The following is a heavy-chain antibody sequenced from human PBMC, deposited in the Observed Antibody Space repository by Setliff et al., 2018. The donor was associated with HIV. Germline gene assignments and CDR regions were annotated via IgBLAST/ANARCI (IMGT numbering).Heavy chain of an antibody. CDR3: ARDPNTGWYYLDF. CDR1: GGSISSDDYY. D-gene: IGHD6-19*01. J-gene: IGHJ4*02. Sequence: PSETLSLTCTVSGGSISSDDYYWNWIRQPPGKGLEWIGYITYSGSAYYNPSLKSRVTISIDTSNNQISLRLSSVTAADTAMYYCARDPNTGWYYLDFWGPGALVTVSS. V-gene: IGHV4-30-4*08. CDR2: ITYSGSA.